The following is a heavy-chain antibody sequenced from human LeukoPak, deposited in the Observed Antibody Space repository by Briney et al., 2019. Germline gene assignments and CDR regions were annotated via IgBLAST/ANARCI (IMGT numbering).Heavy chain of an antibody. D-gene: IGHD5-24*01. Sequence: SETLSLTCAVSGGSITSYFWSWIRQPPGKGLEWIGYISYTGSTNYNPSLKSRVTMSVDTSKKQLSLRLTSVTAADTAVYYCARRDDYNQGIDYWGQGALVTVSS. CDR1: GGSITSYF. J-gene: IGHJ4*02. CDR2: ISYTGST. V-gene: IGHV4-59*01. CDR3: ARRDDYNQGIDY.